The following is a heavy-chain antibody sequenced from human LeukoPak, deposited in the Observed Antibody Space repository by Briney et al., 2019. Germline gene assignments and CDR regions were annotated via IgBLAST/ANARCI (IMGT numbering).Heavy chain of an antibody. V-gene: IGHV1-2*02. CDR1: GYTFTGYY. CDR3: ARKRITMVRGVIISSWFDP. CDR2: INPNSGGT. Sequence: ASVKVSCKASGYTFTGYYMHWVRQVPGQGLEWMGWINPNSGGTNYAQKFQGRVTMTRDTSISTAYMELSRLRSDDTAVYYCARKRITMVRGVIISSWFDPWGQGTLVTVSS. J-gene: IGHJ5*02. D-gene: IGHD3-10*01.